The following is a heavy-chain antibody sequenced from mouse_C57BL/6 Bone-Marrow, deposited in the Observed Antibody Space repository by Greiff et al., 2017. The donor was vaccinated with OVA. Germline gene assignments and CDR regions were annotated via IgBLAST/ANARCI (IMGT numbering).Heavy chain of an antibody. CDR3: ARSLFYGSSLAWFAY. D-gene: IGHD1-1*01. V-gene: IGHV5-17*01. Sequence: EVMLVESGGGLVKPGGSLKLSCAASGFTFSDYGMHWVRQAPETGLEWVAYISSGSSTIYYADTVKGRFTISRDNAKNTLFLQMTSLRSEDTAMYYCARSLFYGSSLAWFAYWGQGTLVTVSA. J-gene: IGHJ3*01. CDR2: ISSGSSTI. CDR1: GFTFSDYG.